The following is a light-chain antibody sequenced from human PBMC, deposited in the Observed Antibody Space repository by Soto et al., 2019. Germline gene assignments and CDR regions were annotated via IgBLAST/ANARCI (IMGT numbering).Light chain of an antibody. Sequence: AIRMTQSPSSFSASTGDRVTITCRASQGISSYLAWYQQKPGKAPKLLIYAASTLQSGVPSRFSGSGSGTDFTLTISCLQSEDFATYYCQQYYSYPITLGHGTRLEIK. CDR2: AAS. CDR1: QGISSY. V-gene: IGKV1-8*01. J-gene: IGKJ5*01. CDR3: QQYYSYPIT.